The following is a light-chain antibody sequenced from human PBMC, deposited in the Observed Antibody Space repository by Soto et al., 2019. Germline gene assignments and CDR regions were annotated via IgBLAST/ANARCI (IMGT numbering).Light chain of an antibody. Sequence: DIRLTQSPSFLSASVGDRVTITCRASQGISSYLAWYQQKPGKAPKLLIYAASTLQSGVPSRFRGSGSGTEFTLTISSLQPEDFATYYCQQLNSYPIGTFGGGTKVDIK. V-gene: IGKV1-9*01. CDR2: AAS. CDR3: QQLNSYPIGT. J-gene: IGKJ4*01. CDR1: QGISSY.